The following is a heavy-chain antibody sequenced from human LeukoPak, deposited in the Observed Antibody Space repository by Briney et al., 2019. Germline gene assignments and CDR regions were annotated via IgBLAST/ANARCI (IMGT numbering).Heavy chain of an antibody. V-gene: IGHV1-69*04. CDR1: GGTFSSYA. D-gene: IGHD3-3*01. CDR3: ARDEGITIFGVAPYYYGMDV. Sequence: ASVKVSCKASGGTFSSYAISWVRQAPGQGLEWMGRIIPILGIANYAQKFQGRVTITADKSTSTAYMELSSLRSEDTAVYYCARDEGITIFGVAPYYYGMDVWGQGTTVTVSS. J-gene: IGHJ6*02. CDR2: IIPILGIA.